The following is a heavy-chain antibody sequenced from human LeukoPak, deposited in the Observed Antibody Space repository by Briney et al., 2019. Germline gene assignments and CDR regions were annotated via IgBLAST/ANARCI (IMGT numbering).Heavy chain of an antibody. J-gene: IGHJ4*02. V-gene: IGHV3-30*02. CDR2: IRYDGSNK. Sequence: GGSLRLSCAASGFTFSSYGMHWVRQAPGKGLEWVAFIRYDGSNKYYADSVKGRFTISRDSSKNTLYLQMNSLRAEDTAVYYCAKDRYYGSGTSLDYWGQGTLVTVSS. CDR3: AKDRYYGSGTSLDY. CDR1: GFTFSSYG. D-gene: IGHD3-10*01.